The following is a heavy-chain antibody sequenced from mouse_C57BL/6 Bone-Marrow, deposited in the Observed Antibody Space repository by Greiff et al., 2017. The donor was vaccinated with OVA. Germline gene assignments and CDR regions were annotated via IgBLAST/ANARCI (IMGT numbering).Heavy chain of an antibody. CDR3: ARDIFYPYAMDY. D-gene: IGHD2-3*01. Sequence: EVMLVESGGGLVKPGGSLKLSCAASGFTFSSYAMSWVRQTPEKRLEWVATISDGGSYTYYPDNVKGRFTISRDNAKNNLYLQMSHLKSEDTAMXYSARDIFYPYAMDYWGQKTPVTVSS. CDR2: ISDGGSYT. V-gene: IGHV5-4*01. J-gene: IGHJ4*01. CDR1: GFTFSSYA.